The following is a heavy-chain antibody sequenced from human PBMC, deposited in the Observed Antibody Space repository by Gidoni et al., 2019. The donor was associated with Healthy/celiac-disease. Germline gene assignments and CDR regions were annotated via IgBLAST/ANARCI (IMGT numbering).Heavy chain of an antibody. D-gene: IGHD3-22*01. CDR3: ARGRVGRIEYYDSSGYYYLGGDFDY. J-gene: IGHJ4*02. V-gene: IGHV4-31*02. CDR2: IYYSGST. Sequence: LEWIGYIYYSGSTYYNPSLKSRVTISVDTSKNQFSLKLSSVTAADTAVYYCARGRVGRIEYYDSSGYYYLGGDFDYWGQGTLVTVSS.